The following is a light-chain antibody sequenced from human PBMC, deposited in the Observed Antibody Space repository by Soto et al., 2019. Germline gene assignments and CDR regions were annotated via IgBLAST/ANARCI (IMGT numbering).Light chain of an antibody. CDR2: GAS. J-gene: IGKJ4*01. V-gene: IGKV3-15*01. CDR1: QSVSSN. CDR3: QEYNNWPALT. Sequence: EIVMTQSPATLSVSPGERATLSCRANQSVSSNLAWYQQKPGQAPRLLISGASTRATGIPDRFSGSGSRTEFTLTISSLQSEDFAVYYCQEYNNWPALTFGGGTKVDIK.